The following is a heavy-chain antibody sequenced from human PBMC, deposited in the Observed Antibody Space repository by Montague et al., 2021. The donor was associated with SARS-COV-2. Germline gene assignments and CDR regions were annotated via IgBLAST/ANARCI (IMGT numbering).Heavy chain of an antibody. CDR1: GGSFSGYY. D-gene: IGHD3-10*01. V-gene: IGHV4-34*01. J-gene: IGHJ4*02. CDR3: ARGARQGYGFRLGSFDY. CDR2: INHSGST. Sequence: ETLSLTCAVYGGSFSGYYWNWICQPPGKGLEWIGEINHSGSTNYNPSLKSRVTMSVDTSKNQFSLKLSSVTAADTAVYYCARGARQGYGFRLGSFDYWGQGTLVTVSS.